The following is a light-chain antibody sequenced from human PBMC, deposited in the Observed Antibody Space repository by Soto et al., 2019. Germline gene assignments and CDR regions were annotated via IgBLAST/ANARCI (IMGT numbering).Light chain of an antibody. J-gene: IGKJ4*01. CDR2: AAS. V-gene: IGKV1-27*01. CDR3: QKYTTVPA. Sequence: DIQMTQSPSSLSASVGDRVTITCRASQGISNYLAWYQQIPGKVPKLLISAASTLQSGVPSRFSGSGCGTDFTLTISSLQPEDVATYYCQKYTTVPAFGGGTKVEIK. CDR1: QGISNY.